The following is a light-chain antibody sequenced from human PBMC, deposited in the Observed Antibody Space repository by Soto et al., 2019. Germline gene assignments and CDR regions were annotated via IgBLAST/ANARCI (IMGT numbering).Light chain of an antibody. CDR3: QQYDNSPLT. CDR1: QSISSD. V-gene: IGKV3D-15*01. J-gene: IGKJ4*01. CDR2: GAS. Sequence: EIVMTQSPATLSVSPGERATLSCRASQSISSDVAWYQQKPGQAPRLLIYGASKRANGIPDRFSGGGSGTDFTLTISRLEPEDFAVYYCQQYDNSPLTFGGGTKVHI.